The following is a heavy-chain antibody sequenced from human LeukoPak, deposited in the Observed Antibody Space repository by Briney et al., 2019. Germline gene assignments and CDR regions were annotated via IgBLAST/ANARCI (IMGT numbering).Heavy chain of an antibody. V-gene: IGHV3-74*01. CDR1: GFTFSSYW. J-gene: IGHJ6*03. D-gene: IGHD6-19*01. Sequence: PGGSLRLSCAASGFTFSSYWMHWVRQAPGKGLVWVSRINSDGSSTNYADSMKGRFTISRDNAKNSLYLQMNSLRAEDTAVYYCARDPEYSSGWYGAGVYYMDVWGKGTTVTISS. CDR3: ARDPEYSSGWYGAGVYYMDV. CDR2: INSDGSST.